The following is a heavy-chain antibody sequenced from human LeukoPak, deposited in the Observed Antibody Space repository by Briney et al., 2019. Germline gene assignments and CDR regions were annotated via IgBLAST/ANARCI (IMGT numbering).Heavy chain of an antibody. J-gene: IGHJ4*02. Sequence: ASVTVSCKASGYTFTDYYIHWVRQAPGQGLEWMGRINPNSGGTDYAQKFQGRVTMTRDTSISAAYMELSSLRSDDTAVYYCAKGEQTAPEYWGQGTLVDVSS. CDR1: GYTFTDYY. D-gene: IGHD1-26*01. CDR3: AKGEQTAPEY. CDR2: INPNSGGT. V-gene: IGHV1-2*06.